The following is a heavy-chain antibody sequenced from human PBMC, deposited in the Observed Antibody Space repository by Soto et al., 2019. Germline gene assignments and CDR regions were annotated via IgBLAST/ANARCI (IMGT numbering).Heavy chain of an antibody. D-gene: IGHD5-12*01. Sequence: SVKLSCKASAGTFSSYAISWVRQAPGQRLEWMGGILPIFGTANYAQKFQGRVTITADESTSTAYMELSSLRSEDTAVYYCASSVDLLIRRRYRSIFYGYAVLCQFASVPPASGSRGLASVKVSCKASGYNYSSYYMHW. J-gene: IGHJ1*01. CDR2: ILPIFGTA. CDR3: ASSVDLLIRRRYRSIFYGYAVLCQFASVPPASGSRGLASVKVSCKASGYNYSSYYMH. CDR1: AGTFSSYA. V-gene: IGHV1-69*13.